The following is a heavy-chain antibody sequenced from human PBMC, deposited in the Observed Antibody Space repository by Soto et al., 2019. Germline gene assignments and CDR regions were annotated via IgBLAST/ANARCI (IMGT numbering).Heavy chain of an antibody. J-gene: IGHJ3*02. CDR2: IIPIFGTT. CDR1: GGTFSSYA. V-gene: IGHV1-69*13. D-gene: IGHD3-22*01. Sequence: SVKVSCKASGGTFSSYAISWVRQAPGQGLEWMGGIIPIFGTTNYAQKFQGRVTITADESTSTAYMELSSLRSEDTAVYYCARDLPYYYDSSGYYYSHDAFDIWGQGTMVTVSS. CDR3: ARDLPYYYDSSGYYYSHDAFDI.